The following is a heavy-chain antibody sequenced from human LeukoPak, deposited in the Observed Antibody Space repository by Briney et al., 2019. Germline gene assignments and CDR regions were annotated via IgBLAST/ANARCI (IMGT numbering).Heavy chain of an antibody. V-gene: IGHV4-34*01. J-gene: IGHJ5*02. CDR2: INHSGST. CDR3: ARDYDLNWFDP. Sequence: SETLSLTCAVYGGSFSGYYWSWIRQPPGNGLEWIGEINHSGSTNYNPSLKSRVTISVDTSKNQFSLKLSSVTAADTAVYYCARDYDLNWFDPWGQGTLVTVSS. CDR1: GGSFSGYY. D-gene: IGHD3-3*01.